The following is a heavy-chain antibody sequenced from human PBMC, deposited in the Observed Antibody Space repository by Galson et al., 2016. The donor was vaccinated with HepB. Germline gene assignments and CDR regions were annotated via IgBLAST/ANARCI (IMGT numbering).Heavy chain of an antibody. D-gene: IGHD3-10*01. CDR2: ISSSGSTM. CDR1: GLIFSDDY. V-gene: IGHV3-11*01. CDR3: ARATFGESVQFPYYYGMDV. J-gene: IGHJ6*02. Sequence: SLRLSCAASGLIFSDDYMSWIRQAPGKGLEWVSYISSSGSTMYYADSVKGRFTISRDNTRNSVYLQLTSLRAEDAAVYYCARATFGESVQFPYYYGMDVWGQGTTVTVSS.